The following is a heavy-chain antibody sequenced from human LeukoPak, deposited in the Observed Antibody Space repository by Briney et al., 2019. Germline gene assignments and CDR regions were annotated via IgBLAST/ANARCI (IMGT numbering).Heavy chain of an antibody. J-gene: IGHJ4*02. Sequence: ASVKVSCKASGYTFTSYDINWVRQATRQGLEWMGWMNPSSGNTGYAQKFQGRVTMTRNTSISTAYMELSSLRSEDTAVYYCARITTMVRGVLSYWGQGTLVAVSS. CDR2: MNPSSGNT. D-gene: IGHD3-10*01. CDR3: ARITTMVRGVLSY. V-gene: IGHV1-8*01. CDR1: GYTFTSYD.